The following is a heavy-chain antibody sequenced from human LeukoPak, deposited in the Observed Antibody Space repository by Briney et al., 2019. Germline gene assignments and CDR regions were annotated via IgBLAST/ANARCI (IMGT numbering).Heavy chain of an antibody. Sequence: SETLSLTCTVSGGSISSSSYYWGWIRQPPGKGLEWIGSIYYSGSTYYNPSLKSRVTISVDTSKNQFSLKLGSVTAADTAVYYCARPVVGATKNEVDYWGQGTLVTVSS. CDR1: GGSISSSSYY. D-gene: IGHD1-26*01. CDR3: ARPVVGATKNEVDY. CDR2: IYYSGST. V-gene: IGHV4-39*01. J-gene: IGHJ4*02.